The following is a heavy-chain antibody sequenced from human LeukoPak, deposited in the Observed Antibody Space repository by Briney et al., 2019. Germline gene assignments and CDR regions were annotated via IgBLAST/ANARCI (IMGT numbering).Heavy chain of an antibody. CDR1: GGSISSGGYY. CDR2: IYYSGST. V-gene: IGHV4-31*03. D-gene: IGHD3-22*01. J-gene: IGHJ4*02. CDR3: ARSRWLSEFDY. Sequence: SETLSLTCTVSGGSISSGGYYWSWIRQHPGKGLEWIGYIYYSGSTYCNPSLKSRVTISVDTSKNQFSLKLSSVTAADTAVYYCARSRWLSEFDYWGQGTLVTVSS.